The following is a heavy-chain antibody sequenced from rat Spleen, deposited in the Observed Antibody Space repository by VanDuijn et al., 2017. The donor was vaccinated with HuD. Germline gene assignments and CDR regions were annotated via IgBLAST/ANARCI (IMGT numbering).Heavy chain of an antibody. CDR3: ATDRGYYFDY. V-gene: IGHV5-19*01. Sequence: EVQLVESGGGLVQPGRSMKLSCAASGFTFSNYGMHWIRQAPTKGLEWVASISPSGGSTYYRDSVKGRFTISRDNAKSTLYLQMDSLRSEDTATYYCATDRGYYFDYWGQGVMVTVSS. CDR1: GFTFSNYG. D-gene: IGHD4-3*01. CDR2: ISPSGGST. J-gene: IGHJ2*01.